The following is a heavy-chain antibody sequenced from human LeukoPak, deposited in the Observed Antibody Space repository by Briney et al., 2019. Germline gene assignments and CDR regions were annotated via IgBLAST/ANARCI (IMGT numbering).Heavy chain of an antibody. Sequence: SETLSLTCTVSGASMSTIDYSWGWIRQPAGEGPEWDGNVYYGGTTHYTPSLRSRVTISVDTSTNQFSLQLISLAAADTAVYFCARCPYKTLTRHSQWYFDHWGRGTQVTVSS. CDR3: ARCPYKTLTRHSQWYFDH. CDR1: GASMSTIDYS. V-gene: IGHV4-39*01. D-gene: IGHD3-10*01. J-gene: IGHJ2*01. CDR2: VYYGGTT.